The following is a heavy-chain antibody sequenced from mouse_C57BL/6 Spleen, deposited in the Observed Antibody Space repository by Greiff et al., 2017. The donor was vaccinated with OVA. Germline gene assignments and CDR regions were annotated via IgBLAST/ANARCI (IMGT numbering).Heavy chain of an antibody. V-gene: IGHV5-16*01. CDR1: GFTFSDYY. J-gene: IGHJ2*01. D-gene: IGHD2-1*01. CDR3: ARVYGNYDFDY. CDR2: INYDGSST. Sequence: EVQVVESEGGLVQPGSSMKLSCTASGFTFSDYYMAWVRQVPEKGLEWVANINYDGSSTYYLDSLKSRFIISRDNAKNILYLQMSSLKSEDTATYYCARVYGNYDFDYWGQGTTLTVSS.